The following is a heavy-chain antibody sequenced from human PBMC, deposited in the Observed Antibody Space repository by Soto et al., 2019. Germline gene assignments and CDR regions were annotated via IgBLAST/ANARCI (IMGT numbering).Heavy chain of an antibody. J-gene: IGHJ6*02. CDR2: IYDTGISGYTPST. CDR3: ARGEDAFFYYGLDV. Sequence: QVQLQESGPRLVKPSATLSLTCTVSGGSITSSYWSWIRRPPGKGLEWIAYIYDTGISGYTPSTSYNPSLKSRVTMSVDTSKSQFSLKLTSVTAAETAVYYCARGEDAFFYYGLDVWGQGITVTVSS. CDR1: GGSITSSY. V-gene: IGHV4-59*01.